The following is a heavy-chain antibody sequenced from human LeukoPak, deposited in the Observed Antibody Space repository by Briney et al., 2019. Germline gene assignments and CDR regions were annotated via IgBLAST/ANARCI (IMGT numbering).Heavy chain of an antibody. V-gene: IGHV3-23*01. Sequence: GGSLRLSCAASGFTFTSYAMSWVRQAPGKGLQWVSAMSAGGNTYYADSVKGRFTISSDNSKSTVYLQMNSLTAEDTAVYYCAKDQIQMAPHTLLDYWGQGTLVTVSS. CDR1: GFTFTSYA. CDR3: AKDQIQMAPHTLLDY. D-gene: IGHD5-24*01. CDR2: MSAGGNT. J-gene: IGHJ4*02.